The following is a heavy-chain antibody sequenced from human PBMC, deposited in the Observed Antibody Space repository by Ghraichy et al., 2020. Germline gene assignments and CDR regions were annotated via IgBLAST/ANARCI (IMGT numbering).Heavy chain of an antibody. CDR1: GFTFSSNY. CDR3: ARGTTGDWNDEALAYFDY. D-gene: IGHD1-1*01. V-gene: IGHV3-53*04. Sequence: GGSLRLSCAASGFTFSSNYMSWVRQAPGKGLEWVSVIYSGGSTYYADSVKGRFTISRHNSKNTLYLQMNSLRAEDTAVYYCARGTTGDWNDEALAYFDYWGQGTLVTVSS. J-gene: IGHJ4*02. CDR2: IYSGGST.